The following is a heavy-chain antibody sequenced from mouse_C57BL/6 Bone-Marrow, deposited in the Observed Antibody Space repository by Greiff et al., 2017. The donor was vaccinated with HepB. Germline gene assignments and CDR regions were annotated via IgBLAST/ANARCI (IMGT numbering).Heavy chain of an antibody. J-gene: IGHJ1*03. CDR3: ARGAPYGSSYDWYFDV. V-gene: IGHV1-59*01. CDR2: IDPSDSYT. CDR1: GYTFTSYW. Sequence: VQLQQPGAELVRPGTSVKLSCKASGYTFTSYWMHWVKQRPGQGLEWIGVIDPSDSYTNYNQKFKGKATLTVDTSSRTAYMQLSSLTSEDSAVYYCARGAPYGSSYDWYFDVWGTGTTVTVSS. D-gene: IGHD1-1*01.